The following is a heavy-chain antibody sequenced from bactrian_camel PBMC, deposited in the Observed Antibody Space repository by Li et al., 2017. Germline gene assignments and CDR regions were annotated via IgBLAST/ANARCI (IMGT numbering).Heavy chain of an antibody. Sequence: QVQLVESGGGSVQAGGSLRLSCAASGYSYSSYCMGWFRQAPGKEREGVAAIFTGAGSTYYVDSVKGRFTISRDNAKNTLYLQMNSLKHEDTAMYYCAAKLPFECYVDSSGSDFDNWGQGTQVTVS. CDR3: AAKLPFECYVDSSGSDFDN. D-gene: IGHD3*01. CDR2: IFTGAGST. CDR1: GYSYSSYC. V-gene: IGHV3S1*01. J-gene: IGHJ6*01.